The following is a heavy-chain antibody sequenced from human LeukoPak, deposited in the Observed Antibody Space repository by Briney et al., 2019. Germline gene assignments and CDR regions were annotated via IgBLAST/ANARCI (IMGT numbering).Heavy chain of an antibody. D-gene: IGHD2-21*02. CDR1: GFTFSSYS. Sequence: GGSLRLSCAASGFTFSSYSMNWVRQAPGKGLEWVSSISSSSSYIYYADSVKGRFTTSRDNSKNTLYLQMNSLRAEDTAVYYCAKARVTGRYYFDYWGQGTLVTVSS. J-gene: IGHJ4*02. V-gene: IGHV3-21*04. CDR2: ISSSSSYI. CDR3: AKARVTGRYYFDY.